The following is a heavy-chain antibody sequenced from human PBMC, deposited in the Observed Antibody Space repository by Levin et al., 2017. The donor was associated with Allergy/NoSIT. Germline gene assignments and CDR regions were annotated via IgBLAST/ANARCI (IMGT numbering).Heavy chain of an antibody. J-gene: IGHJ4*02. D-gene: IGHD5-12*01. V-gene: IGHV1-2*02. Sequence: GESLKISCKASGYTFTGYYMHWVRQAPGQGLEWMGWINPNSGGTNYAQKFQGRVTMTRDTSISTAYMELSRLRSDDTAVYYCARAPPLGYSGYDLGPIRDDYWGQGTLVTVSS. CDR2: INPNSGGT. CDR3: ARAPPLGYSGYDLGPIRDDY. CDR1: GYTFTGYY.